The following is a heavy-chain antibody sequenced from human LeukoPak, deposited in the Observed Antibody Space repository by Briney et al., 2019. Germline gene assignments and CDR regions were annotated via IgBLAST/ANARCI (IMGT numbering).Heavy chain of an antibody. Sequence: SVKVSCKASGGTFSSYAISWVRQAPGQGLEWMGGIIPIFGTANYAQKFQGRVTITADESTSTAYMELSSLRSEDTAVYYCARMMDIVVVPAAPARYYYYGMDVWGQGTTVTVSS. CDR2: IIPIFGTA. J-gene: IGHJ6*02. CDR3: ARMMDIVVVPAAPARYYYYGMDV. CDR1: GGTFSSYA. V-gene: IGHV1-69*13. D-gene: IGHD2-2*03.